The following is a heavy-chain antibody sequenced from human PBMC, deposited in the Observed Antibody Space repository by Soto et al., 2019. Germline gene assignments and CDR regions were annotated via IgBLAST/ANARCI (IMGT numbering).Heavy chain of an antibody. CDR3: ARDLAVAGTDDAFDI. CDR2: IIPILGIA. D-gene: IGHD6-19*01. J-gene: IGHJ3*02. V-gene: IGHV1-69*04. Sequence: SVKVSCKASGGTFSSYTISWVRQAPGQGLEWMGRIIPILGIANYAQKFQGRVTITADKSTSTAYMELSSLRSEDTAVYYCARDLAVAGTDDAFDIWGQGTMVTVSS. CDR1: GGTFSSYT.